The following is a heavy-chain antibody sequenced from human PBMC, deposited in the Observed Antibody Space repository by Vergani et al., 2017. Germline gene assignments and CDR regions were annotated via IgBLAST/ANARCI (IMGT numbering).Heavy chain of an antibody. CDR2: KYYRSKWYN. J-gene: IGHJ4*02. CDR1: GDSVSSNSAA. D-gene: IGHD6-13*01. CDR3: ARVWAAAGKNYFDY. V-gene: IGHV6-1*01. Sequence: QVQLQQSGPGLVKPSQTLSLTCAISGDSVSSNSAAWNWIRQSPSRGLEWMGRKYYRSKWYNDYAVSVNSRITINPDKSKNQFSLQLNSVTPEDTAVYYCARVWAAAGKNYFDYWGQGTLVTVSS.